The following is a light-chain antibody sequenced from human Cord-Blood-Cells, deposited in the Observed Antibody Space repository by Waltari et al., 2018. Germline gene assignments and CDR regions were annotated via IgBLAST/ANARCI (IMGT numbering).Light chain of an antibody. Sequence: DIQVTQSPYSLSASVRGRVAITCPASQSISSYLNGYQQKPGKAPKLLIYAASSLQSGVPSRFSGSGSGTDFTLTISSLQPEDFATYYCQQSDSTPITFGQGTRLEIK. CDR2: AAS. CDR1: QSISSY. CDR3: QQSDSTPIT. V-gene: IGKV1-39*01. J-gene: IGKJ5*01.